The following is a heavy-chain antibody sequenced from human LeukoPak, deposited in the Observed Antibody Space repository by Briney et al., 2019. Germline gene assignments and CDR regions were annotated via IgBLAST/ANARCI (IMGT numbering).Heavy chain of an antibody. V-gene: IGHV3-48*01. D-gene: IGHD1-1*01. CDR3: ARDHNYAFDN. Sequence: GGSPRLSCTASGFPFLEYSMNLGPQAPGKGREWISYIGIDSGNTKYADSVRGRFTISTDKAKNSLYLQMNSLRVEDTAVYYCARDHNYAFDNWGQGTLVSVAS. CDR1: GFPFLEYS. J-gene: IGHJ4*02. CDR2: IGIDSGNT.